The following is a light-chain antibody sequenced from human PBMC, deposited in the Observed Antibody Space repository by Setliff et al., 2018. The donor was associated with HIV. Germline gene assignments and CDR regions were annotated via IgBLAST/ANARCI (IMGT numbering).Light chain of an antibody. V-gene: IGLV2-14*01. Sequence: QSVLTQPASVSGSPGQSITISCTGTSSDVGGYKYVYWHQQHPGKAPKLMIYEVSNRPSGISNRFSGSKSGNTASLTISGLQAEDEADYYCSSYTSRNTLVFGTGTKV. CDR1: SSDVGGYKY. CDR3: SSYTSRNTLV. J-gene: IGLJ1*01. CDR2: EVS.